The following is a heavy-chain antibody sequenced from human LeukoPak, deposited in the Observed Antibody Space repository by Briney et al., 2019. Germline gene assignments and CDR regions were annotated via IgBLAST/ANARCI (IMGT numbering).Heavy chain of an antibody. V-gene: IGHV3-23*01. CDR1: GFTFSSYA. CDR3: AKDLGRTTLMVYAYPGAFDI. CDR2: ISGSGGST. Sequence: GGSLRLPCAASGFTFSSYAMSWVRQAPGKGLEWVSAISGSGGSTYYADSVKGRFTISRDNSKNTLYLQMNSLRAEDTAVYYCAKDLGRTTLMVYAYPGAFDIWGQGTMVTVSS. J-gene: IGHJ3*02. D-gene: IGHD2-8*01.